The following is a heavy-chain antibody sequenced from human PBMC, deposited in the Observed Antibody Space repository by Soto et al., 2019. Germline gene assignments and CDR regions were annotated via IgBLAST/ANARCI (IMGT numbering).Heavy chain of an antibody. D-gene: IGHD5-12*01. Sequence: SETLSLTCTVSGGSISSSRYYRGWIRQPPGKGLEWIGTIFYSGSTYYNPSLKSRVTISVDTSKNQFSLKLSSVTAADTAVYYCARQAQYSGYDSWGQGTLVTVSS. CDR1: GGSISSSRYY. J-gene: IGHJ5*01. CDR3: ARQAQYSGYDS. CDR2: IFYSGST. V-gene: IGHV4-39*01.